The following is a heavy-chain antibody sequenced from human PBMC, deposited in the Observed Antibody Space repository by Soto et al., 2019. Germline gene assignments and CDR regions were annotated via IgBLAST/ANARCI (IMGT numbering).Heavy chain of an antibody. CDR3: ARGGKVGAYDFWSGSYYYYYYMDV. J-gene: IGHJ6*03. CDR2: IYYSGST. V-gene: IGHV4-59*12. CDR1: GGSISSYY. D-gene: IGHD3-3*01. Sequence: SETLSLTCTVSGGSISSYYWSWIRQPPGKGLEWIGYIYYSGSTNYNPSLKSRVTISVDTSKNQFSLKLSSVTAADTAVYYCARGGKVGAYDFWSGSYYYYYYMDVWGKGTTVTVSS.